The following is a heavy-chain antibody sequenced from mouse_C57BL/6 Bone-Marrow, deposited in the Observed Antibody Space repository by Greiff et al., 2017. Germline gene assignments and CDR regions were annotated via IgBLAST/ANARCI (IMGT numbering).Heavy chain of an antibody. CDR3: AREATGTYDY. D-gene: IGHD4-1*02. CDR2: IYPGSGSP. J-gene: IGHJ2*01. Sequence: QVHVKQPGAELVKPGASVKMSCKASGYTFTSYWITWVKQRPGQGLEWIGDIYPGSGSPNYNEKFKSKATLTVDTSSSTAYMQLSSLTSEDSAVYYCAREATGTYDYWGQGTTLTVSS. CDR1: GYTFTSYW. V-gene: IGHV1-55*01.